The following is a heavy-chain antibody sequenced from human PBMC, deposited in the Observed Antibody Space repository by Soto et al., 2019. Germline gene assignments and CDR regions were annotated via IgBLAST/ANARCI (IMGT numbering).Heavy chain of an antibody. D-gene: IGHD6-19*01. Sequence: SLIVSCSSSGVTFSKYFMSLFLQAPGKGLEWVADITDSGYTWKEADSVKGRFTISRDNSKTTLYLQMNSLRVEDTAVYYCPKNGQWLATPPVAWGPGTLVTVSS. CDR3: PKNGQWLATPPVA. CDR1: GVTFSKYF. CDR2: ITDSGYTW. V-gene: IGHV3-23*01. J-gene: IGHJ4*02.